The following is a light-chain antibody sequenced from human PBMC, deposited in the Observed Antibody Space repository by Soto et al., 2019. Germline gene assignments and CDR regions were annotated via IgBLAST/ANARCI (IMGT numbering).Light chain of an antibody. Sequence: QSALTQPRSVSGSPGQSLTISCTGTSSDVGGYNYASWYQQHPGKAPKLMIYDVTKRPSGVPDRFSGSKSGNTASLTISGLQAEDEGDYYCCSHAGSYTYVFGTGTKLTVL. J-gene: IGLJ1*01. CDR1: SSDVGGYNY. V-gene: IGLV2-11*01. CDR3: CSHAGSYTYV. CDR2: DVT.